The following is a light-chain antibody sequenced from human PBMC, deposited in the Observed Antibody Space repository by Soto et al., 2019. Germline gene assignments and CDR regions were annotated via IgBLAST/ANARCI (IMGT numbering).Light chain of an antibody. CDR1: QSVSSTY. CDR3: QQYGRSPNT. Sequence: EVVLTQSPGTLSLSPGERATLSCRASQSVSSTYLAWYQQKPGQSPRLLIYSTSSRATRIPARFSGSGSGTDLTLTISRLAPEDFAVYYCQQYGRSPNTFGQGTKLEI. V-gene: IGKV3-20*01. CDR2: STS. J-gene: IGKJ2*01.